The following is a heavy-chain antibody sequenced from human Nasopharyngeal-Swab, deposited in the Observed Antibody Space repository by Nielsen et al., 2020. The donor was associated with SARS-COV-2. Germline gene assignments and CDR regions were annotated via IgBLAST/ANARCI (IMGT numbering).Heavy chain of an antibody. CDR3: ARDHSGSHFDY. Sequence: GGSLRLSCAASGFTFSSYAMSWVRQAPGKGLEWVSAISGSGGSTYHADSVKGRFTISRDNSKNTLYLQMNSLRAEDTAVYYCARDHSGSHFDYWGQGTLVTVSS. CDR1: GFTFSSYA. CDR2: ISGSGGST. J-gene: IGHJ4*02. V-gene: IGHV3-23*01. D-gene: IGHD5-12*01.